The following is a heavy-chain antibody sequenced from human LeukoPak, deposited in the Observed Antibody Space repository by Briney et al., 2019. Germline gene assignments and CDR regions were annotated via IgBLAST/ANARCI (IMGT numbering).Heavy chain of an antibody. J-gene: IGHJ4*02. CDR3: AKESSSSADWRILVVNYFDY. CDR1: GGTFSSYA. Sequence: ASVKVSCKASGGTFSSYAISWVRQAPGQGLEWMGRIIPIFGTANYAQKFQGRVTITTDESTSTAYMELSSLRSEDTAVYYCAKESSSSADWRILVVNYFDYWGQGTLVTVSS. D-gene: IGHD6-13*01. V-gene: IGHV1-69*05. CDR2: IIPIFGTA.